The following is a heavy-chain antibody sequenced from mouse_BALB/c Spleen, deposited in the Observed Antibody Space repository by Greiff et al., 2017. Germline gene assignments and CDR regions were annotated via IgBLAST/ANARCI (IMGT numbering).Heavy chain of an antibody. V-gene: IGHV1S34*01. CDR2: ISCYNGAT. D-gene: IGHD2-1*01. CDR1: GYSFTGHY. Sequence: LVKTGASVKISCKASGYSFTGHYMHWVKQSHGKSLEWIGYISCYNGATSYNQKFKGKATFTVDTSSSTAYMQFNSLTSEDSAVYYCARRDNGNYDLFDYWGQGTTLTVSS. CDR3: ARRDNGNYDLFDY. J-gene: IGHJ2*01.